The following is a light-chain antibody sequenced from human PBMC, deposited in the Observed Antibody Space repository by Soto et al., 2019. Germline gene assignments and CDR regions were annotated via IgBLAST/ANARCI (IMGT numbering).Light chain of an antibody. Sequence: QYALTQPACVSGSPGQSITISCTGTSSDVGGYNYVSWYQQHSGKAPKLMIYDVSNRPSGVSNRFSGSKSGNTASLTISGLQAEDEADYYCGSYASSSTLYVFGTGTKLTVL. CDR1: SSDVGGYNY. V-gene: IGLV2-14*01. J-gene: IGLJ1*01. CDR2: DVS. CDR3: GSYASSSTLYV.